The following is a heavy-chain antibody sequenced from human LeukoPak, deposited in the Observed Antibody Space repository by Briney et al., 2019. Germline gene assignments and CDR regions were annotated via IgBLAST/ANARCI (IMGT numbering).Heavy chain of an antibody. J-gene: IGHJ5*02. Sequence: GGSLRLSCAASGFTFDDYGMSWVRQAPGKGLEWVSGINWNGGSTGYADSVKGRFTISRDNSKNMVYLQVNSLRAEDTAVYYCAKDEGYSGYDSNWFDPWGQGTRVTVSS. CDR3: AKDEGYSGYDSNWFDP. V-gene: IGHV3-20*04. CDR2: INWNGGST. CDR1: GFTFDDYG. D-gene: IGHD5-12*01.